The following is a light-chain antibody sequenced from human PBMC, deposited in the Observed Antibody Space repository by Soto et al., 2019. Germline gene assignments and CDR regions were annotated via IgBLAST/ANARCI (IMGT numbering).Light chain of an antibody. CDR3: HTCSPGGEV. CDR1: SGHINYA. Sequence: QAVLTQSPSASASLGDSVKLTCTLSSGHINYAIAWHQQQQEKGPRYLMQLNRDGSHSKGDGIPNRVSGSSSWAARDLTVSSLEYEDEADYYSHTCSPGGEVFGGGTKLTVL. CDR2: LNRDGSH. V-gene: IGLV4-69*01. J-gene: IGLJ2*01.